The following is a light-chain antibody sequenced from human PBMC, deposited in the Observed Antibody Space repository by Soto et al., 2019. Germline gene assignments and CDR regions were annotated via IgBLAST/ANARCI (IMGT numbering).Light chain of an antibody. V-gene: IGLV2-14*01. Sequence: QSVLTQPASVSGSPGQSITISCTGTSTDVGYYNYVSWFQQYPGKAPKLIIYEVIYRPSGVSERFSGSKSGNTASLTISGLQAGDEADYYCNSYTSSSTVVFGGGTKVTVL. CDR1: STDVGYYNY. J-gene: IGLJ2*01. CDR3: NSYTSSSTVV. CDR2: EVI.